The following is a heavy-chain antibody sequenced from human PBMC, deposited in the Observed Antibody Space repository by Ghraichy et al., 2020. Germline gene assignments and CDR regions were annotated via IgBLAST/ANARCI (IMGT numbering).Heavy chain of an antibody. J-gene: IGHJ4*02. Sequence: GESLKISCAASGFTFSRYGIHWVRQAPGKGLEWVALISSDEKTKYYADSVKGRFTISRDNSENTLFLQMNRLTSEDSGIYYCAKGEDGSPDCWGQGTLVMVSS. D-gene: IGHD1-26*01. CDR1: GFTFSRYG. CDR2: ISSDEKTK. V-gene: IGHV3-30*18. CDR3: AKGEDGSPDC.